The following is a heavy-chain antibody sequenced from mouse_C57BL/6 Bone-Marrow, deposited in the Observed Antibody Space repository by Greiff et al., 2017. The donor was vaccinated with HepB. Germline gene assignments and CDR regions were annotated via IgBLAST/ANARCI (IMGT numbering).Heavy chain of an antibody. V-gene: IGHV1-69*01. CDR1: GYTFTSHW. CDR2: IDPSDSYT. CDR3: VRRRCPDYFDY. J-gene: IGHJ2*01. Sequence: VKLQQPGAELVMPGASVMLSCKASGYTFTSHWMHWVKQRPGQGLEWIGEIDPSDSYTNYNQKFKGKSTLTVDKSSSTAYMQLSSLTSEDAVVYCGVRRRCPDYFDYWGQGTTLTVSS.